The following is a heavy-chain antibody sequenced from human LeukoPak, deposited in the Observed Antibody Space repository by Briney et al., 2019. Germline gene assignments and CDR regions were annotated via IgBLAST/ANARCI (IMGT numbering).Heavy chain of an antibody. Sequence: SQTLSLTCAISGDSVSSNSAAWNWIRQSPSRGLEWLGRTYYRSKWYNDYAVSVKSRITINPDTSKNQFSLQLNSVTPEDTAVYYCAGGVGRYSSGWDIYYFDYWGQGTLVTVSS. V-gene: IGHV6-1*01. CDR1: GDSVSSNSAA. D-gene: IGHD6-19*01. J-gene: IGHJ4*02. CDR2: TYYRSKWYN. CDR3: AGGVGRYSSGWDIYYFDY.